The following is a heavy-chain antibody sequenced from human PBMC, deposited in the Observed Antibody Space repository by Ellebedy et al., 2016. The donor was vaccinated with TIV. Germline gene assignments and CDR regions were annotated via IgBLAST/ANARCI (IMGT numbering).Heavy chain of an antibody. CDR2: LWYDGSNK. Sequence: GESLKISCATSGFTFSDYGMHWVRQVPGKGLEWVAGLWYDGSNKNYADTVKGRFTISRDNYKNTLYLQMNSLSAEDTAVYHCSRGGFGADYDFEYWGQGALVTVSS. V-gene: IGHV3-33*01. CDR3: SRGGFGADYDFEY. D-gene: IGHD4/OR15-4a*01. CDR1: GFTFSDYG. J-gene: IGHJ4*02.